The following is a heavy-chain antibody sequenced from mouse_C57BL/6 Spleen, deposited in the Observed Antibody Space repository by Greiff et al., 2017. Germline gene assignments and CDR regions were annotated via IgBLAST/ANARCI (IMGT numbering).Heavy chain of an antibody. J-gene: IGHJ2*01. Sequence: EVQLQESGPGLVKPSQSLSLTCSVTGYSITSGYYWNWIRQFPGNKLEWMGYISYDGSNNYNPSLKNLISITRDTSKNQFFLKLNSVTTEDTATYYCARCGYESLYYFDYWGQGTTLTVSS. CDR3: ARCGYESLYYFDY. CDR2: ISYDGSN. CDR1: GYSITSGYY. V-gene: IGHV3-6*01. D-gene: IGHD2-2*01.